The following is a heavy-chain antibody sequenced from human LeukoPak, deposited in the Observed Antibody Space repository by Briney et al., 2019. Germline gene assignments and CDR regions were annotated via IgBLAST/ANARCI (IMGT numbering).Heavy chain of an antibody. CDR3: ARLRSSSYYFDY. D-gene: IGHD2-2*01. CDR1: GGSISSYY. V-gene: IGHV4-59*01. Sequence: PSETLSLTCTVSGGSISSYYWSWIRQPPGKGLEWIGYIYYSGSTNYNPSLKSRVTISVDTSKNQFSLKLSSVTAADTAVYYCARLRSSSYYFDYWGQGTLVTVSS. J-gene: IGHJ4*02. CDR2: IYYSGST.